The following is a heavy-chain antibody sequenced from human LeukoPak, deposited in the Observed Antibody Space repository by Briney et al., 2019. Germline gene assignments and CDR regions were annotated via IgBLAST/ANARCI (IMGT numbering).Heavy chain of an antibody. V-gene: IGHV1-69*13. Sequence: SVKVSRKASGGTFSSYAISWVRQAPGQGLEWMGGIIPIFGTANYAQKFQGRVTITADESTSTAYMELSSLRSEDTAVYYCARSGYRSGGSCRNWFDPWGQGTLVTVSS. CDR3: ARSGYRSGGSCRNWFDP. J-gene: IGHJ5*02. D-gene: IGHD2-15*01. CDR1: GGTFSSYA. CDR2: IIPIFGTA.